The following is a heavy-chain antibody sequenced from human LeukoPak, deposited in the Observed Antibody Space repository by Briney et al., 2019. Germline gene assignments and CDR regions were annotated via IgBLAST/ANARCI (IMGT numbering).Heavy chain of an antibody. CDR2: IYYSGST. D-gene: IGHD3-9*01. CDR3: ARGFEETRMRRYNWFDP. CDR1: GGSISSSSYY. V-gene: IGHV4-39*07. Sequence: SETLSLTCTVSGGSISSSSYYWGWIRQPPGKGLEWNGSIYYSGSTYYNPSLKSRVTISVDTSKNQFSLKLSSVTAADTAVYYCARGFEETRMRRYNWFDPWGQGTLVTVSS. J-gene: IGHJ5*02.